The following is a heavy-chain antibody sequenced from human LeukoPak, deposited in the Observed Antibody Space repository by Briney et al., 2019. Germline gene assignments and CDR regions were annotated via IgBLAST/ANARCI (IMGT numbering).Heavy chain of an antibody. Sequence: ASVKVSCKTSGYTFSNYYMHWVRQAPGQGLEWMGLIGPAGTNTNYAQKFRGRVTVTRDTSTTTVYKELSSLSYEDTAVYYCAREESGGFFDYWGQGTLVTVSS. CDR2: IGPAGTNT. D-gene: IGHD2-8*02. J-gene: IGHJ4*02. V-gene: IGHV1-46*01. CDR3: AREESGGFFDY. CDR1: GYTFSNYY.